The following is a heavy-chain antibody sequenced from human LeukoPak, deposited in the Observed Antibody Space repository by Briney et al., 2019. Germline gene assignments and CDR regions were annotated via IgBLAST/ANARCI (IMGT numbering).Heavy chain of an antibody. D-gene: IGHD2/OR15-2a*01. Sequence: PSETLSLTCTVSGCSISSSSYYWGWIRQPPGKGLEWIGSIYYSGSTYYDPSLKSRVTISVDTSKNQFSLKLSSVTAADTAVYYCARHGVLSISSSFDYWGQGTLVTVSS. J-gene: IGHJ4*02. V-gene: IGHV4-39*01. CDR3: ARHGVLSISSSFDY. CDR2: IYYSGST. CDR1: GCSISSSSYY.